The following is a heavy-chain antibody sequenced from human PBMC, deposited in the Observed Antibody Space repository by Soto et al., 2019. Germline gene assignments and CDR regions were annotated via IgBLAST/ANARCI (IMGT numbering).Heavy chain of an antibody. CDR3: ARVRGESEQLANYGMDA. J-gene: IGHJ6*02. CDR2: ISAYNGNR. D-gene: IGHD6-6*01. V-gene: IGHV1-18*01. CDR1: GYTFTNYG. Sequence: QVQLVQSGGEVKKPGASVKVSCKASGYTFTNYGISWVRQAPGQGLEWMGWISAYNGNRKYAQKLQDRVTMTTDTSTNTAYMELRSLTSDDTAMYYCARVRGESEQLANYGMDAWGQGTTATVFS.